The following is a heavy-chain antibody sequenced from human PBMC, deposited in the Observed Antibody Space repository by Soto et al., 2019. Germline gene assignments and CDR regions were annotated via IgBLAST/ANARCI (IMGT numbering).Heavy chain of an antibody. V-gene: IGHV1-46*03. CDR1: GYTFTSYY. CDR2: INPSSDST. CDR3: TTNYYDSSGYDNWFDP. D-gene: IGHD3-22*01. J-gene: IGHJ5*02. Sequence: GASVKVSCKASGYTFTSYYMHWVRQAPGQGLEWMGIINPSSDSTSYAQKFQGRLTMTRDTSTSTVYMELSSLRSEDTAVYYCTTNYYDSSGYDNWFDPWGQGTLVTVSS.